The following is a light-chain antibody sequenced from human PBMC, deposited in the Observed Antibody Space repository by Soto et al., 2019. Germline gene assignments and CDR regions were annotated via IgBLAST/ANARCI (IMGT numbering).Light chain of an antibody. Sequence: EKVMTQSPATLSVSPGERATLCCGASRIVSSDLAWYQHKPGQAPRLLIFGASTRATGIPARFSGSGSGTEFALTISSLQSEDFAVYFCQQYNDWPHTFGQGTKLEVK. CDR1: RIVSSD. J-gene: IGKJ2*01. V-gene: IGKV3-15*01. CDR2: GAS. CDR3: QQYNDWPHT.